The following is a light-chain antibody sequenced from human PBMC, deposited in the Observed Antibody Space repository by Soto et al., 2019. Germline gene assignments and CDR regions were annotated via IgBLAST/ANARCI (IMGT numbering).Light chain of an antibody. CDR3: QQSYSTPRT. CDR2: AAS. Sequence: DIQMTQSPSSLSASVGDRVTITCRACQSISSYLNWYQQKPGKAPKLLIYAASSLQSGVPSRFSGSGSGTDFTRTISSLQPEDFATYYCQQSYSTPRTFGQGTKVEIK. V-gene: IGKV1-39*01. J-gene: IGKJ1*01. CDR1: QSISSY.